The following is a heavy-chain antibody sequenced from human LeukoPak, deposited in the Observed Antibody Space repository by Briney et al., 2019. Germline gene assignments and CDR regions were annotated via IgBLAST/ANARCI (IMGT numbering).Heavy chain of an antibody. CDR1: GFTFSSYA. Sequence: GGSLRVSCAASGFTFSSYAMSWVRQAPGKGLEWASAISGSGGNTYYADSVKGRFTVSRDNSKNTLYLQMNSLRTEDTAVYYCAMISLTSRLRPPDYWGQGTLVTVSS. V-gene: IGHV3-23*01. CDR2: ISGSGGNT. CDR3: AMISLTSRLRPPDY. D-gene: IGHD3-16*01. J-gene: IGHJ4*02.